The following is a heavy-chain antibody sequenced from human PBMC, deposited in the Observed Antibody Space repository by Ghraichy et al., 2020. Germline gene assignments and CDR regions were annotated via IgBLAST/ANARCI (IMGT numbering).Heavy chain of an antibody. Sequence: SQTLSLTCTVSGGSISSYYWSWIRQPPGKGLEWIGYIYYSGSTNYNPSLKSRVTISVDTSKNQFSLKLSSVTAADTAVYYCARHPYSPGDFDYWGQGTLVTVSS. CDR3: ARHPYSPGDFDY. CDR1: GGSISSYY. D-gene: IGHD7-27*01. CDR2: IYYSGST. J-gene: IGHJ4*02. V-gene: IGHV4-59*08.